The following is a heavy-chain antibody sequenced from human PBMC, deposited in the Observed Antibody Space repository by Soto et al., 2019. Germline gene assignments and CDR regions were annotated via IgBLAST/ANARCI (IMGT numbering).Heavy chain of an antibody. D-gene: IGHD2-2*01. CDR1: GGTFSSYA. CDR2: IIPIFGTA. J-gene: IGHJ6*02. V-gene: IGHV1-69*01. CDR3: ASPGGDIVVAHYGMDG. Sequence: QVQLVQSGAEVKKPGSSVKVSCKASGGTFSSYAISWVRQAPGQGLEWMGGIIPIFGTANYAQKFQGRVTITADESTSTADMELSSLRSEDTAVYYCASPGGDIVVAHYGMDGWGQGTTVTVSS.